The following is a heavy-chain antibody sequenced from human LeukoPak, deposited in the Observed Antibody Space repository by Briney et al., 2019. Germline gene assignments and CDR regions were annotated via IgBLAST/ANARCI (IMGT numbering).Heavy chain of an antibody. Sequence: PGGSLRLSCAASGFTFSSYWMHWVRQAPGKGLVWVSGINSDGSSTTYADSVKGRFTISRDNAKNTLYLQMNSLRAEDTAVYYCANLYSAYSPSYFDYWGQGTLVTVSS. V-gene: IGHV3-74*01. CDR1: GFTFSSYW. J-gene: IGHJ4*02. CDR2: INSDGSST. CDR3: ANLYSAYSPSYFDY. D-gene: IGHD3-22*01.